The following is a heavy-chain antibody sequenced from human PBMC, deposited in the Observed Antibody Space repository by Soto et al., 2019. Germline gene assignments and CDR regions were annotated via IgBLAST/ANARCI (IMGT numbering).Heavy chain of an antibody. V-gene: IGHV3-66*01. CDR3: ARDHGGVAWGY. J-gene: IGHJ4*02. CDR2: IYSSGST. D-gene: IGHD3-16*01. Sequence: EVQLVESGGGLVQPGGSLRLSWAASGFTVSSNYMSWVRHARGKGLEWVSVIYSSGSTYYADSVKGRFSISRDNSKNTLYLQMNSLRAEDTAVYYCARDHGGVAWGYWGQGTLVTVSS. CDR1: GFTVSSNY.